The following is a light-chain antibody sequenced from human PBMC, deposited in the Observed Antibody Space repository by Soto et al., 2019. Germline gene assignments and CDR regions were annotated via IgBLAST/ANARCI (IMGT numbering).Light chain of an antibody. J-gene: IGKJ4*01. CDR1: QGIGDT. CDR3: QPYNNWPLT. Sequence: EVVMRQSPATLSVSPGAGAPLSCRAGQGIGDTLAWYQHKPGQTPRLLIYDTSTRATGVPTRFSGSRSGAEFTLTINSLQSEDFAVYYCQPYNNWPLTFGGGTKVDIK. CDR2: DTS. V-gene: IGKV3-15*01.